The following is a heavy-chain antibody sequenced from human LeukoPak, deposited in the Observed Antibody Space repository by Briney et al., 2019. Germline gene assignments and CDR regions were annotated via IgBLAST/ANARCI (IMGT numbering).Heavy chain of an antibody. CDR3: ATREVNTPRLHDAFDI. CDR2: IIPIFGTA. D-gene: IGHD2/OR15-2a*01. Sequence: SVKVSCKASVGTFSSYAISWVRQAPGQGLEWMGGIIPIFGTANYAQKFQGRVTITADESTSTAYMEPSSLRSEDTAVYYCATREVNTPRLHDAFDIWGQGTTVTVSS. V-gene: IGHV1-69*13. J-gene: IGHJ3*02. CDR1: VGTFSSYA.